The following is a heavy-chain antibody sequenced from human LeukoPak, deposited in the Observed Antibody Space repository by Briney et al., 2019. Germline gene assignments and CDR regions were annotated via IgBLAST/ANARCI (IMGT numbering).Heavy chain of an antibody. D-gene: IGHD3-3*01. CDR2: ISAYSGNT. V-gene: IGHV1-18*01. J-gene: IGHJ6*02. CDR3: ARAAFGVANYYYGMDV. CDR1: GYTFNSYG. Sequence: ASVKVSCKASGYTFNSYGINWVRQAPGQGLEWMGWISAYSGNTNYAQKFQGRVTMTTDTSTSTAYMKLRSLRSDDTAVYYCARAAFGVANYYYGMDVWGQGTTVTVSS.